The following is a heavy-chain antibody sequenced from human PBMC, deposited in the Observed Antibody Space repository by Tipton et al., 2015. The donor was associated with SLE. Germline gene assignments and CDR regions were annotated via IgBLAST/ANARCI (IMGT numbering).Heavy chain of an antibody. CDR2: IGAAGDT. CDR3: ARDPHYYYYYMDV. Sequence: GLVKPSETLSLICSVSGDSLSSYYWSWVRQSPGQGLEWVSTIGAAGDTYYAASVRGRFTISRDNAKNSLFLQMDGLRVEDTAMYYCARDPHYYYYYMDVWGKGTTVTVSS. CDR1: GDSLSSYY. V-gene: IGHV3-13*04. J-gene: IGHJ6*03.